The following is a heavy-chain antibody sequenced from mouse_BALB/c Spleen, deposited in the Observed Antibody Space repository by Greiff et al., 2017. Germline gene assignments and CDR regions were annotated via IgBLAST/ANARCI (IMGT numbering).Heavy chain of an antibody. J-gene: IGHJ4*01. D-gene: IGHD1-1*01. CDR3: ASQYYYGSSPYAMDY. CDR1: GYTFTDYN. Sequence: EVQLQQSGPELVKPGASVKISCKASGYTFTDYNMHWVKQSHGKSLEWIGYIYPYNGGTGYNQKFKSKATLTVDNSSSTAYMELRSLTSEDSAVYYCASQYYYGSSPYAMDYWGQGTSVTVSS. V-gene: IGHV1S29*02. CDR2: IYPYNGGT.